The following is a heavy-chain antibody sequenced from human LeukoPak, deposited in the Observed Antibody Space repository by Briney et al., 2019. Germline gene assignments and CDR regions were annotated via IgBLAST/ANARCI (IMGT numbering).Heavy chain of an antibody. J-gene: IGHJ4*02. CDR2: IYYSGST. Sequence: SETLSLTCTVSGGSISSSSYYWGWIRQPPGKGLEWIGSIYYSGSTYYNPSLKSRVTISVDTSKNQFSLKLSSVTAADTAVYYCARPYYDFWSGYYLSSHFDYWGQGTLATVSS. D-gene: IGHD3-3*01. CDR1: GGSISSSSYY. CDR3: ARPYYDFWSGYYLSSHFDY. V-gene: IGHV4-39*01.